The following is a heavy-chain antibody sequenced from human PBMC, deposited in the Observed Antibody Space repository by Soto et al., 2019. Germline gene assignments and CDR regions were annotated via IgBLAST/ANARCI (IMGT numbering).Heavy chain of an antibody. CDR2: IYPGDSDT. V-gene: IGHV5-51*01. D-gene: IGHD3-10*01. J-gene: IGHJ4*01. CDR1: GYSFTTYW. Sequence: GESLKISCQGSGYSFTTYWIAWVRQMPGKGLEWVGIIYPGDSDTRYSPSFEGHVTISVDKSISTAFLQWNSLTASDSAIYYCARHSTSAPKDYWGQGTLVTVSS. CDR3: ARHSTSAPKDY.